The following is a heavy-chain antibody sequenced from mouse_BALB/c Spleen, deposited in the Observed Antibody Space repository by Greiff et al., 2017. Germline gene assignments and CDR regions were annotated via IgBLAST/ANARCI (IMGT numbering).Heavy chain of an antibody. J-gene: IGHJ4*01. V-gene: IGHV1-14*01. D-gene: IGHD2-2*01. CDR3: ARERPYGYDSYYAMDY. CDR2: INPYNDGT. CDR1: GYTFTSYV. Sequence: VQLQQSGPELVKPGASVKMSCKASGYTFTSYVMHWVKQKPGQGLEWIGYINPYNDGTKYNEKFKGKATLTSDKSSSTAYMELSSLTSEDSAVYYCARERPYGYDSYYAMDYWGQGTSVTVSS.